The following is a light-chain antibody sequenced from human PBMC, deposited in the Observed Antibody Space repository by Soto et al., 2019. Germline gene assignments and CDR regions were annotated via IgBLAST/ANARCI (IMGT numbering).Light chain of an antibody. V-gene: IGLV2-14*01. CDR2: EVT. J-gene: IGLJ1*01. Sequence: QSVLAQPSSVSGSLGQSITISCTGTSTDVGGFVFASWYQQLPGNAPKLLIYEVTYRPSGVSIRFSGSRSGNTASLTISGLQPEDEADYSCSSYTNSDTLYVCGTGTKVTVL. CDR1: STDVGGFVF. CDR3: SSYTNSDTLYV.